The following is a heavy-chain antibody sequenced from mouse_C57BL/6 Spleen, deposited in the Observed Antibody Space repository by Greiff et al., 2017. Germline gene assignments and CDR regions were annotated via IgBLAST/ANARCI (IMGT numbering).Heavy chain of an antibody. D-gene: IGHD1-1*01. CDR1: GFNIKDYY. CDR3: ARIGITTVVADAMDY. J-gene: IGHJ4*01. CDR2: IDPEDGET. Sequence: EVKLQESGAELVKPGASVKLSCTASGFNIKDYYMHWVKQRTEQGLEWIGRIDPEDGETKYAPKFQGKATITADTSSNTAYLQLSSLTSEDTAVYYCARIGITTVVADAMDYWGQGTSVTVSS. V-gene: IGHV14-2*01.